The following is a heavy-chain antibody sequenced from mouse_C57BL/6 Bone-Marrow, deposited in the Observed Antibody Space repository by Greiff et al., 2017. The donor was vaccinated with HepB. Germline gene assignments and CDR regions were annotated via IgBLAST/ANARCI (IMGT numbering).Heavy chain of an antibody. CDR1: GFNIKDDY. V-gene: IGHV14-4*01. CDR2: IDPENGDT. J-gene: IGHJ2*01. CDR3: TLYGSDDY. Sequence: EVQLQQSGAELVRPGASVKLSCTASGFNIKDDYMHWVKQRPEQGLEWIGWIDPENGDTEYASKFQGKAPITADTSSNTAYLQLSSLTSEDTAVYYCTLYGSDDYWGQGTTLTVSS. D-gene: IGHD1-1*01.